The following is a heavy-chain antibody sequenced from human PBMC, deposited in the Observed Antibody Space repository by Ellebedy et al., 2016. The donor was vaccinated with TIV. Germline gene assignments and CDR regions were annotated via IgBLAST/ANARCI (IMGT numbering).Heavy chain of an antibody. CDR2: IIPIFDVR. Sequence: SVKVSCKASGGTFSNYAISWVRQAPGQGLEWLGRIIPIFDVRDYAQELQGRVTIPADKSTNTAYMELSSLRSEDTAVYFCARNSDIIVVPSAYASSFDIWGQGTMVTVSS. V-gene: IGHV1-69*04. D-gene: IGHD2-2*01. CDR1: GGTFSNYA. CDR3: ARNSDIIVVPSAYASSFDI. J-gene: IGHJ3*02.